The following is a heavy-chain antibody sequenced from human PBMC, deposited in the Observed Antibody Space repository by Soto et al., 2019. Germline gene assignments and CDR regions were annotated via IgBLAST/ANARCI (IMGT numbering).Heavy chain of an antibody. D-gene: IGHD4-17*01. V-gene: IGHV1-24*01. Sequence: QVQLVQSRAEVKKPGASVKVSCKVSGYTLNEVAMHWVRQAPGKGLEWLGGFDPDAAETIYAQHFQGRVTMTEDTSTDTVYMELSSLRSEDTALYFCTTAHGDYDFDHWGQGTLVSVSS. J-gene: IGHJ5*02. CDR3: TTAHGDYDFDH. CDR1: GYTLNEVA. CDR2: FDPDAAET.